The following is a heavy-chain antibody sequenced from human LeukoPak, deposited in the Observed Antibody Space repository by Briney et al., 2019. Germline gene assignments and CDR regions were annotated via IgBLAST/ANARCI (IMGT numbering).Heavy chain of an antibody. CDR1: GGSISSYY. CDR2: IYYSGST. D-gene: IGHD6-13*01. Sequence: SETLSLTCTVSGGSISSYYWSWIRQPPGKGLEWIGYIYYSGSTNYNPSLKSRVTISVDTSKNQFSLKLSSVTAADTAVYYCARHDTHSSSWYYFDYWGQGTLVTVSS. J-gene: IGHJ4*02. CDR3: ARHDTHSSSWYYFDY. V-gene: IGHV4-59*08.